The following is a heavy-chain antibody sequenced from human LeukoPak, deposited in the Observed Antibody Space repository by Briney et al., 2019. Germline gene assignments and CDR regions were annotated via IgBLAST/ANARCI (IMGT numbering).Heavy chain of an antibody. D-gene: IGHD3-22*01. V-gene: IGHV3-21*01. CDR3: TRLNGPRSSDLYYNDY. CDR2: ISPTGRYI. Sequence: GGSLRLSCAASQFTFSDYSMAWVRQAPGKGLEWVSTISPTGRYIHYPDSMRGRFTISRDSANNSLSLQMNGLRADDTAVYYCTRLNGPRSSDLYYNDYWGQGALVTVSS. CDR1: QFTFSDYS. J-gene: IGHJ4*02.